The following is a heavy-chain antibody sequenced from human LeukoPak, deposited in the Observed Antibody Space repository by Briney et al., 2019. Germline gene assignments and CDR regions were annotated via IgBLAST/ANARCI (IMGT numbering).Heavy chain of an antibody. V-gene: IGHV4-30-4*01. J-gene: IGHJ4*02. CDR2: IYNSGST. D-gene: IGHD5-12*01. Sequence: SETLSLTCTVSGDSISSGDYYWSWIRQPPGKGLEWIGYIYNSGSTYYNPSLRSRVSIPINRSKNQFSLKLTSVTAADTAVYYCAIDTYSGYDTGLGLGYWGQGTLVTVSS. CDR1: GDSISSGDYY. CDR3: AIDTYSGYDTGLGLGY.